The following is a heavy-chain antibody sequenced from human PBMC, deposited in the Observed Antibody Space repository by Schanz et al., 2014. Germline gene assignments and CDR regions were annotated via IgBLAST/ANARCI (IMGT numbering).Heavy chain of an antibody. CDR3: ARGGRTTYNYYYGMDV. CDR1: GGSISSGGYS. J-gene: IGHJ6*02. Sequence: QVQLQESGPGLVKPSQTLSLTCAVSGGSISSGGYSWNWIRQPPGKGLEWIVYIYYSGSTYYNPSLKSRVTISVETSKNQFSLKRSSVTAADTAVYYCARGGRTTYNYYYGMDVWGQGTTVTVSS. CDR2: IYYSGST. D-gene: IGHD1-1*01. V-gene: IGHV4-30-4*07.